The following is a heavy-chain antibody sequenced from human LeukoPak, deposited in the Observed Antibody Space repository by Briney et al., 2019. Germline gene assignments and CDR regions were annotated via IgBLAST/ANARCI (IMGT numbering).Heavy chain of an antibody. V-gene: IGHV4-39*01. CDR1: GGSISSSSYY. J-gene: IGHJ6*02. D-gene: IGHD1-1*01. CDR3: ARRNDPYGMDV. CDR2: IYYTGTT. Sequence: SETLSLTCSVSGGSISSSSYYWGWIRQPPGKGLEWIGSIYYTGTTYYNPSLKSRVTISVDTSRNQLSLKLSSVTAADTAVYYCARRNDPYGMDVWGQGTTVTVSS.